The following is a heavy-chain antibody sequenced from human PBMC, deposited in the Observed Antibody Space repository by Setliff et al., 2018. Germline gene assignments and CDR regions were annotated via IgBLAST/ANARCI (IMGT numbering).Heavy chain of an antibody. Sequence: GGSLRLSCEALGFTFNNYWMSWVRQAPGKGLEWVANIMQDGGAQYYLDSVKGRFTVSRDNSNNTLYLHMSSLRAEDTAVYFCARIFLYGTSWYFDNWAREPWSPSPQ. D-gene: IGHD3-3*01. CDR1: GFTFNNYW. CDR2: IMQDGGAQ. J-gene: IGHJ4*02. V-gene: IGHV3-7*03. CDR3: ARIFLYGTSWYFDN.